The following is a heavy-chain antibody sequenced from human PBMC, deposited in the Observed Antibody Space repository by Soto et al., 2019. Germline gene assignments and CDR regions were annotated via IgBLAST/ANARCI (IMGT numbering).Heavy chain of an antibody. J-gene: IGHJ4*02. CDR3: AKGTTLLAAAANFDY. D-gene: IGHD6-13*01. CDR1: GFTFSSYG. CDR2: ISYDGSNK. V-gene: IGHV3-30*18. Sequence: GGSLRLSCAASGFTFSSYGMHWVRQAPGKGLEWVAVISYDGSNKYYADSVKGRFTISRDNSKNTLYLQMNSLRAEDTAVYYCAKGTTLLAAAANFDYWGQGTLVTVSS.